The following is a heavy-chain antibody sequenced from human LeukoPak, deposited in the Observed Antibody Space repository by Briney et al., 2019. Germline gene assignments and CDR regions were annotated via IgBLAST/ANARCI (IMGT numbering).Heavy chain of an antibody. CDR3: AREKWGRDDFWSGYDLGLGAIWYFDL. D-gene: IGHD3-3*01. CDR1: GFTFSTYA. Sequence: PGGSLRLSCAASGFTFSTYAMSWVRQAPGEGLEWVSGISNNGDSAYYADSVKGRFTISRDNPKNTLHLQMNSLRAEDTAVYYCAREKWGRDDFWSGYDLGLGAIWYFDLWGRGTLVTVSS. V-gene: IGHV3-23*01. J-gene: IGHJ2*01. CDR2: ISNNGDSA.